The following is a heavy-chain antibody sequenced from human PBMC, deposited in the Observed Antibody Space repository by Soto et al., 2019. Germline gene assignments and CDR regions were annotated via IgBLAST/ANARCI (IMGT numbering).Heavy chain of an antibody. CDR1: GFTFSRYA. CDR3: ARGSDYFDY. Sequence: QVQLVESGGGVVQPGRSLRLSCAASGFTFSRYAMHWVHQARGKGLEWVAVISYDGSNKYYADSVKGRFTISRDNSKNTLYLQMNSLRAEDTAVYYCARGSDYFDYWGQGTLVTVSS. J-gene: IGHJ4*02. V-gene: IGHV3-30-3*01. CDR2: ISYDGSNK.